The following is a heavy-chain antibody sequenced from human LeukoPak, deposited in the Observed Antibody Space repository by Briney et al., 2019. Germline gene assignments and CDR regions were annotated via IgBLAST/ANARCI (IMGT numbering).Heavy chain of an antibody. Sequence: GGSLRLSCAASGFTFSNYAIHWVRQAPGKGLEYVSAVSSNGGYTYYAKSVKGRFTISRDNSKNTLYLQMGSLRAEDMGLYYCARVGTGGTFYAYDIWGQGTKVTASS. V-gene: IGHV3-64*01. J-gene: IGHJ3*02. CDR3: ARVGTGGTFYAYDI. CDR1: GFTFSNYA. CDR2: VSSNGGYT. D-gene: IGHD1-7*01.